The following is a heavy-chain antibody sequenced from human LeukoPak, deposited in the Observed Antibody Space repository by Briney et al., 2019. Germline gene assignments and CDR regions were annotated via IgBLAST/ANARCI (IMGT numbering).Heavy chain of an antibody. CDR3: AREIVGGFNPGAY. J-gene: IGHJ4*02. CDR2: IYYSGRT. V-gene: IGHV4-59*11. D-gene: IGHD1-14*01. CDR1: GGSISSHY. Sequence: SETLSLTCTVSGGSISSHYWSWIRQPPGKGLEWIGYIYYSGRTNYNPSLKSRVTISVDTSKNQFSLKLSSVTAADTAVYYCAREIVGGFNPGAYWGQGTLVTVSS.